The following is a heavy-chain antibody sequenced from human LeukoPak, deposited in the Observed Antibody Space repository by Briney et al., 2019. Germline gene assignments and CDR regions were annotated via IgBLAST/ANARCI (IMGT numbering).Heavy chain of an antibody. CDR1: GYSFTSYW. D-gene: IGHD3-22*01. CDR3: ARVDSSGYYYVGVDY. CDR2: IDPSDSYT. V-gene: IGHV5-10-1*01. J-gene: IGHJ4*02. Sequence: RGESLKISCKGSGYSFTSYWIGRVRQMPGKGLEWMGRIDPSDSYTNYSPSFQGHVTISADKSISTAYLQWSSLKASDTAMYYCARVDSSGYYYVGVDYWGQGTLVTVSS.